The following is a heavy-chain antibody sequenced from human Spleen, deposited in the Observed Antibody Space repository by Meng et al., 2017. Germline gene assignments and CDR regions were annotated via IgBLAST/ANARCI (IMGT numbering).Heavy chain of an antibody. CDR2: MNPHSGNT. Sequence: QAQLVQSGAEVKKPGASVKVSCKVSGYPFISYDINWVRQATGQGLEWMGWMNPHSGNTGYADKFQGRVTMTRNTSITTAYMEVSSLRSEDTAVYFCARGVWGAFDFWGHGTMVTVSS. J-gene: IGHJ3*01. V-gene: IGHV1-8*01. D-gene: IGHD3-16*01. CDR3: ARGVWGAFDF. CDR1: GYPFISYD.